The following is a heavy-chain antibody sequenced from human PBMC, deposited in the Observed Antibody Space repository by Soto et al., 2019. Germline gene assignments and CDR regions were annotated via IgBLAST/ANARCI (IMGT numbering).Heavy chain of an antibody. CDR2: ISSSGGST. CDR3: AKAKDSSSWYPVYFQH. D-gene: IGHD6-13*01. CDR1: GFTFSSYA. Sequence: EVQLLESGGGLVQPGGSLRLSCAASGFTFSSYAMSWVRQAPGKGLEWVSAISSSGGSTYYADSVKGRFTISRDNSNNTLYLQMDSLRAEDTAVYYCAKAKDSSSWYPVYFQHWGQGTLVTVSS. V-gene: IGHV3-23*01. J-gene: IGHJ1*01.